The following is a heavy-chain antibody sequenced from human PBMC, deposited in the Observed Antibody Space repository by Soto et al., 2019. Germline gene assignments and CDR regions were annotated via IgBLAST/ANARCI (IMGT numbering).Heavy chain of an antibody. CDR2: INPNSGGT. CDR3: ARGRAEWLFAFDI. Sequence: ASVKVSCKASGYTFTGYYMHWVRQAPGQGLEWMGWINPNSGGTNYAQKFQGRVTMTRDTSISTAYMVLSRLRSDDTAVYYCARGRAEWLFAFDIWGQGTMVTVSS. D-gene: IGHD3-9*01. J-gene: IGHJ3*02. V-gene: IGHV1-2*02. CDR1: GYTFTGYY.